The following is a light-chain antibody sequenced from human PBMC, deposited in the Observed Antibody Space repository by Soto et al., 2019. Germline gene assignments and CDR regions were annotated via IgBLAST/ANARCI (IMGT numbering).Light chain of an antibody. V-gene: IGKV3-20*01. CDR2: GAS. CDR3: QQYGSSLLT. J-gene: IGKJ1*01. CDR1: QSVSSSY. Sequence: EIVLTQSPVTLSLSPGERATLSCRASQSVSSSYLAWYQQKPGQAPRLLIYGASSRATGIPDRFSGSGSGTDFTLTISRLEPEDFAVYYCQQYGSSLLTFGQGTK.